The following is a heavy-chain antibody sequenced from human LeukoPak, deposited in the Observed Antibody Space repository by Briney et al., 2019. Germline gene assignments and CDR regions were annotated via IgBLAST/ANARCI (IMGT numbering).Heavy chain of an antibody. V-gene: IGHV3-21*01. Sequence: GGSLRLSCAASGFTFSSYYMNWVRQAPGKGLEWVSSISSSSSYIYYADSVKGRFTISRDNAKNSLYLQMNSLRAEDTAVYYCARDVGDTARDYYYYYGMDVWGQGTTVTVSS. CDR3: ARDVGDTARDYYYYYGMDV. CDR1: GFTFSSYY. CDR2: ISSSSSYI. J-gene: IGHJ6*02. D-gene: IGHD5-18*01.